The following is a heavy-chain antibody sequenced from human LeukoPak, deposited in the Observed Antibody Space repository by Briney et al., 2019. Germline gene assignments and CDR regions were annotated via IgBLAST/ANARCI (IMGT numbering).Heavy chain of an antibody. CDR2: ISDSGGST. Sequence: PGGSLRLSCAASGFTVSSNYMSWVRQAPGKGLEWVSTISDSGGSTYYADSVKGRFTISRDNSRNTLFLQMNSLRAEDTAVFYCAKDSGNYYASIGFHYYGADVWGQGTTVTVSS. CDR3: AKDSGNYYASIGFHYYGADV. V-gene: IGHV3-23*01. CDR1: GFTVSSNY. D-gene: IGHD3-22*01. J-gene: IGHJ6*02.